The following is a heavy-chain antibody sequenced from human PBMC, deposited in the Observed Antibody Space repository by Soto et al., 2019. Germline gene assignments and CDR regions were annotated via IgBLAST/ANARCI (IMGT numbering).Heavy chain of an antibody. V-gene: IGHV2-70*04. CDR1: GFSLITSGMR. CDR2: IDWDDDK. J-gene: IGHJ6*02. CDR3: ERTKGHDRSGMDV. Sequence: XGPTLVNPTQTLPLTCTFSGFSLITSGMRVSWIRQPPGKALEWLARIDWDDDKFYSTSLKTRLTISKDTSKNQVVLTMTNMDPVDTATYYCERTKGHDRSGMDVWGQGTTVTVSS. D-gene: IGHD3-22*01.